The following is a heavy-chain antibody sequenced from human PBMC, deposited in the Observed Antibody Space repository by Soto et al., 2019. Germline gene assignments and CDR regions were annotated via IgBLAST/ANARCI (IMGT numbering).Heavy chain of an antibody. Sequence: GGSLRLSCAASGFTFSSYWMHWVRQAPGKGLVWVSRINSDGSSTSYADSVKGRFTISRDNSKNTLYLQMNSLRAEDTAVYYCARGMPEYGSGSYYYIDYWGQGTLVTVSS. V-gene: IGHV3-74*01. J-gene: IGHJ4*02. CDR1: GFTFSSYW. D-gene: IGHD3-10*01. CDR3: ARGMPEYGSGSYYYIDY. CDR2: INSDGSST.